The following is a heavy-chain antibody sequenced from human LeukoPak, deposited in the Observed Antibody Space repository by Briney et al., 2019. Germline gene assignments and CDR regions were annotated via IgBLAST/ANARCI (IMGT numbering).Heavy chain of an antibody. D-gene: IGHD1-7*01. Sequence: GGSLRLSCAASGFTFSNHWMHWVRQAPGKGLVWVSRISGYGSSTRYADSVKGRFTISRDNAKNTLFLQMNSLRAEDTAVYYCARDNNWNYPDYWGQGTLVTVSS. J-gene: IGHJ4*02. CDR1: GFTFSNHW. CDR2: ISGYGSST. CDR3: ARDNNWNYPDY. V-gene: IGHV3-74*01.